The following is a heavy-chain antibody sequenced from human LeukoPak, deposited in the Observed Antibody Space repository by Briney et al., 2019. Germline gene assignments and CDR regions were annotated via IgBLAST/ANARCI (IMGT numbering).Heavy chain of an antibody. CDR1: GFTFSSYW. D-gene: IGHD4-17*01. CDR2: IKQDGSEK. V-gene: IGHV3-7*01. J-gene: IGHJ5*02. Sequence: GGSLGLSCAASGFTFSSYWMSWVRQAPGKGLEWVANIKQDGSEKYYVDSVKGRFTIPRDNAKNPLYLQMNSLRAEDTAVYYCARVRVTNNWFDPWGQGTLVTVSS. CDR3: ARVRVTNNWFDP.